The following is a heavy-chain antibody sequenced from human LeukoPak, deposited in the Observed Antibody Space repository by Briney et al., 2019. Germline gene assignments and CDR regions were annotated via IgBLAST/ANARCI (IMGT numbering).Heavy chain of an antibody. CDR3: ARAAGPLNIRFFHDY. CDR1: GFTFSSYS. J-gene: IGHJ4*02. V-gene: IGHV3-21*01. Sequence: GGSLRLSCTASGFTFSSYSLNWVRQAPGKGLEWVSSVSTGSNYIYYADSVKGRFTISRDNDKNSLYLQMNSLRVEDTAVYYCARAAGPLNIRFFHDYWGQGTLVTVSS. D-gene: IGHD2/OR15-2a*01. CDR2: VSTGSNYI.